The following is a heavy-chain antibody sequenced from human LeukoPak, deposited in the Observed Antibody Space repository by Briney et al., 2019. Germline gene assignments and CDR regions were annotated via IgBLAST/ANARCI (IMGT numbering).Heavy chain of an antibody. CDR3: ARGATPYYYYYYGMDV. Sequence: GASVKVSCKASGYTFTGYYMHWVRQAPGQGLEWMGWINPNSGGTNYAQKFQGWVTMTRDTSISTAYMELSRLRSDDTAVYYCARGATPYYYYYYGMDVWGQGTTVTVSS. CDR2: INPNSGGT. CDR1: GYTFTGYY. V-gene: IGHV1-2*04. D-gene: IGHD5-12*01. J-gene: IGHJ6*02.